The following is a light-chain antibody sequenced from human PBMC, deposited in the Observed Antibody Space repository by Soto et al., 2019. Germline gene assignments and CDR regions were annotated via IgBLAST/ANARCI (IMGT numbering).Light chain of an antibody. J-gene: IGLJ1*01. CDR2: EVT. CDR1: SNDVGGYNY. Sequence: QSALTQPASVSGSPGQAITISCTGTSNDVGGYNYVSWYQQHPGKAPKLMIYEVTDRPWGVSNRFSGSKSGNTASLTISGLQADDEADYYCSSYTHTSTPSCVVGTGTKLTVL. V-gene: IGLV2-14*01. CDR3: SSYTHTSTPSCV.